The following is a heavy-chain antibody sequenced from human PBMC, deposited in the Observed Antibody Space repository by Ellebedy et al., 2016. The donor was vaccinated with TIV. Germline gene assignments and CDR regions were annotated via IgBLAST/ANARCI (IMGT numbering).Heavy chain of an antibody. J-gene: IGHJ6*03. CDR1: GGSVSRYF. CDR3: ARVHCSITTCDYYYMDV. Sequence: SETLSLXCTVSGGSVSRYFWSWIRQPAGKGLEWIGRIFTSGSFNYNPSLMSRVTMSVVTSTNQISLRLNSVTTADTAVYYCARVHCSITTCDYYYMDVWGKGTTVTVSS. V-gene: IGHV4-4*07. D-gene: IGHD1-1*01. CDR2: IFTSGSF.